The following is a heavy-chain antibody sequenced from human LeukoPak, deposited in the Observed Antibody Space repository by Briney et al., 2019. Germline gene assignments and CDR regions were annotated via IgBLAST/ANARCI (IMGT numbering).Heavy chain of an antibody. CDR3: ARESYDYYDSSGYYTNDAFDI. D-gene: IGHD3-22*01. CDR2: IIPIFGTA. V-gene: IGHV1-69*01. Sequence: SVTVSFKASGCTFSSYAISWVRQAPGQGLEWMGGIIPIFGTANYAQNFQGRVTITADESTSTAYMELSSLRSEDTAVYYCARESYDYYDSSGYYTNDAFDIWGQGTMVTVSS. J-gene: IGHJ3*02. CDR1: GCTFSSYA.